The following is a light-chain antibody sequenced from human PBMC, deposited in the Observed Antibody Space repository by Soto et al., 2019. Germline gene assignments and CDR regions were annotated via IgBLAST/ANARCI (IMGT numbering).Light chain of an antibody. CDR3: SSYTSISTVV. J-gene: IGLJ2*01. CDR1: SSDVGGYNY. Sequence: QSALTQPASVSGSPGQSITISCIGTSSDVGGYNYVSWYQQHPDKAPKLVIYNVNNRPSGVSDRFSGSKSGNTASLIISGVQAEDEADYYCSSYTSISTVVFGGGTKLTVL. V-gene: IGLV2-14*01. CDR2: NVN.